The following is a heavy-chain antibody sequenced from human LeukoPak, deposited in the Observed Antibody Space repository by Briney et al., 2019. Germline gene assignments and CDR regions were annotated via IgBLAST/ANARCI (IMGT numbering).Heavy chain of an antibody. D-gene: IGHD5-12*01. Sequence: GGSLRLSCAAIGFTSNYWMHWVRQAPGKALVWVSRISGDGSTTFYADSVKGRFTISRDNSKNTLYLQMNSLRAEDTAVYYCTRGYSGYGNFDCWGQGTLVTVSS. J-gene: IGHJ4*02. CDR2: ISGDGSTT. CDR1: GFTSNYW. V-gene: IGHV3-74*01. CDR3: TRGYSGYGNFDC.